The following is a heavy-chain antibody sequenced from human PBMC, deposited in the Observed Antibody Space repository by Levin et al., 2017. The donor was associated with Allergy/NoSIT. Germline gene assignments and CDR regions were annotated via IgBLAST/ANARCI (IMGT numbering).Heavy chain of an antibody. CDR3: ARDNISYESWYFDL. J-gene: IGHJ2*01. V-gene: IGHV3-30*04. CDR1: GFTFSSYA. D-gene: IGHD3-3*02. CDR2: ISYDGSNK. Sequence: GGSLRLSCAASGFTFSSYAMHWVRQAPGKGLEWVAVISYDGSNKYYADSVKGRFTISRDNSKNTLYLQMNSLRAEDTAVYYCARDNISYESWYFDLWGRGTLVTVSS.